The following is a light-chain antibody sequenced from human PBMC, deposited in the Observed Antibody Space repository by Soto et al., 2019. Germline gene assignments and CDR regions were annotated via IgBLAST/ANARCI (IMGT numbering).Light chain of an antibody. Sequence: QSALTQPASVSGSPGQSITISCTGTSSDVGNYNYVSWYQQQSGKAPKLIIYEVSNRPSGVSNRFSGSKSGNTASLTISGLQDDQEADSSCSSFNSRRAYVFGIGTKVTVL. J-gene: IGLJ1*01. V-gene: IGLV2-14*01. CDR3: SSFNSRRAYV. CDR2: EVS. CDR1: SSDVGNYNY.